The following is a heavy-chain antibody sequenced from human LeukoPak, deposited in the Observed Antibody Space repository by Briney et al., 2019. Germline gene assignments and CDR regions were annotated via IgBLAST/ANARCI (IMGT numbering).Heavy chain of an antibody. CDR1: GYSFTNYW. Sequence: GESLKISCKGSGYSFTNYWIAWVRQMPGKGLEWMGIIYPGDSATRYSPSFQGQVTISVDKSITTAYLQWSSLKASDTAMYYCARLPGGAFDIWGQGTMVTVSS. CDR3: ARLPGGAFDI. CDR2: IYPGDSAT. J-gene: IGHJ3*02. V-gene: IGHV5-51*01.